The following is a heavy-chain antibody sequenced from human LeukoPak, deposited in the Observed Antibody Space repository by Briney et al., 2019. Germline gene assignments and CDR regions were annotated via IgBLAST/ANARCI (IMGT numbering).Heavy chain of an antibody. V-gene: IGHV1-2*02. J-gene: IGHJ5*02. CDR1: GGTFSTYT. CDR3: ARGLPGGFDP. D-gene: IGHD4-11*01. CDR2: INPNGGGT. Sequence: ASVKVSCKTSGGTFSTYTISWVRQAPGQGLEWMGWINPNGGGTNYARKFQGRVTMTRATSITTAYMELSRLTSDDTAVYYCARGLPGGFDPWGQGTLVTVSS.